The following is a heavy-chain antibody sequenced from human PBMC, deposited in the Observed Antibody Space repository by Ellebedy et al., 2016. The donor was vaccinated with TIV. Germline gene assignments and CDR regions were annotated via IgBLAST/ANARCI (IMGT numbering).Heavy chain of an antibody. D-gene: IGHD6-13*01. CDR2: IYPGDSDT. CDR3: AKSTTPARRYSSSWYKGGWFDP. V-gene: IGHV5-51*01. CDR1: GYSFTSYW. J-gene: IGHJ5*02. Sequence: GESLKISCKGSGYSFTSYWIGWVRQMPGKGLEWMGIIYPGDSDTRYSPSFQGQVTISADKSISTAYLQWSSLKASDTAMYYCAKSTTPARRYSSSWYKGGWFDPWGQGTLVTVSS.